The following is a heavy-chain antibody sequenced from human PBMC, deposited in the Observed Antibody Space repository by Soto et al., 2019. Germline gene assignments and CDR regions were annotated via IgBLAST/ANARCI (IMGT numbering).Heavy chain of an antibody. CDR2: IIPIFGTA. CDR1: GGTFSSYA. J-gene: IGHJ3*02. Sequence: QVQLVQSGAEVKKPGSSVKVSCKASGGTFSSYAISWVRQAPGQGLEWMGGIIPIFGTANYAQKFQGRVTITADESTRTAYMELSSLRSEDTAMYYCARAETLGYSYGYFWHAIWGQGTMVTVSS. CDR3: ARAETLGYSYGYFWHAI. D-gene: IGHD5-18*01. V-gene: IGHV1-69*01.